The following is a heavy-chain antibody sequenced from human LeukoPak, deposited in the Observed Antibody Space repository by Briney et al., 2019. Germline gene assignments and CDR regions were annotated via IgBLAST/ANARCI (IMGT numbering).Heavy chain of an antibody. D-gene: IGHD3-22*01. CDR1: GGTFSSYA. V-gene: IGHV1-69*13. J-gene: IGHJ4*02. CDR2: IIPIFGTA. CDR3: ARYWYYYDSSGFYYALRY. Sequence: SVKVSCKASGGTFSSYAIRWVGQAAGHGREWLGGIIPIFGTANYAQKLQGRVTIPADEPTSTAYMELSSLRSEHKAVYYCARYWYYYDSSGFYYALRYWGQGTLVTVPS.